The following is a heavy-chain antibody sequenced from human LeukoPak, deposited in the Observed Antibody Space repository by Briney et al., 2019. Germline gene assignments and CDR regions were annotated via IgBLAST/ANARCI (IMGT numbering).Heavy chain of an antibody. CDR2: ISSTGTI. CDR3: ARDSEQWLVHLYDFDY. Sequence: GPLRLSCAASGFTFRPYSMNWVRQAPGKGLEGVSYISSTGTIYYADSVKGRFTISRDNAKNSLYLQMNSLRAEDTAVYYCARDSEQWLVHLYDFDYWGQGTLVTVSS. CDR1: GFTFRPYS. D-gene: IGHD6-19*01. V-gene: IGHV3-48*04. J-gene: IGHJ4*02.